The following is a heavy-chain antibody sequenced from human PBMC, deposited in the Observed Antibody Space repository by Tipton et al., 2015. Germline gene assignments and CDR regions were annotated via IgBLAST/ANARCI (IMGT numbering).Heavy chain of an antibody. Sequence: TLSLTCTVSGGSVSSGSYYWSWIRQPPGKGLEWIGYISYTETSHYNASLKSRVTISVDTSKNHFSLKLSSVTAADTAVYYCARSELGDFDSWGQGTLVSVSS. CDR2: ISYTETS. CDR3: ARSELGDFDS. V-gene: IGHV4-61*01. J-gene: IGHJ4*02. CDR1: GGSVSSGSYY. D-gene: IGHD7-27*01.